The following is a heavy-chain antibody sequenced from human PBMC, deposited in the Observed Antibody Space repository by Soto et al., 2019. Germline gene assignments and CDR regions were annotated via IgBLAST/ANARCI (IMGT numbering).Heavy chain of an antibody. Sequence: ETLSLTCTVSGGSISSSSYYWGWIRQPPGKGLEWIGIIYYSGSTYYNPSLKSRVTISVDTSKNQFSLKLSSVTAADTAVYYCARRPSGSYSDYWGQGTLVTVSS. D-gene: IGHD3-10*01. CDR3: ARRPSGSYSDY. CDR1: GGSISSSSYY. J-gene: IGHJ4*02. V-gene: IGHV4-39*01. CDR2: IYYSGST.